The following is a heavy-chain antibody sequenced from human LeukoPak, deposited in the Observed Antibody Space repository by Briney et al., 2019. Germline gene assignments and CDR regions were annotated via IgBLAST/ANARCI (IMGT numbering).Heavy chain of an antibody. CDR2: MNPNSGNT. Sequence: GASVKVSCKASGYTFTSYDINWVRQAAGQGLEWMGWMNPNSGNTGYAQKFQGRVAITRNTSISTAYMELSSLRSEDTAVYYCARALSSGYYNDDAFDIWGQGTMVTVSS. CDR1: GYTFTSYD. J-gene: IGHJ3*02. V-gene: IGHV1-8*03. CDR3: ARALSSGYYNDDAFDI. D-gene: IGHD3-22*01.